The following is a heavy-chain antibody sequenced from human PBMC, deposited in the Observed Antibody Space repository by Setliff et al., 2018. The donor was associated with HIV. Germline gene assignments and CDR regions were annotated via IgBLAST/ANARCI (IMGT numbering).Heavy chain of an antibody. CDR2: INAGNGNT. D-gene: IGHD6-13*01. CDR1: GYTFASYA. Sequence: VASVKVSCKASGYTFASYAMHWVRQAPGQRLEWMGWINAGNGNTKYSQKFQGRVTITRDTSASTAYMELSSLRSEDTAVYYCAGGRFSSSWYFNWFDPWGQGTLVTVSS. V-gene: IGHV1-3*01. CDR3: AGGRFSSSWYFNWFDP. J-gene: IGHJ5*02.